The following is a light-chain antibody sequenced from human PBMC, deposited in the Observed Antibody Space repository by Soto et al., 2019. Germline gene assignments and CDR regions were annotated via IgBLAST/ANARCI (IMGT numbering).Light chain of an antibody. CDR3: QQRSNWLTWT. Sequence: EIVLTQSPATLSLSPGAIATLSCRASQSVSSYLAWYQQKPGQATRLLIYHASNRATGIPARFSGSGSGTDFTLNISSLEPEDFSVYYWQQRSNWLTWTFGQGTKVEIK. CDR1: QSVSSY. V-gene: IGKV3-11*01. CDR2: HAS. J-gene: IGKJ1*01.